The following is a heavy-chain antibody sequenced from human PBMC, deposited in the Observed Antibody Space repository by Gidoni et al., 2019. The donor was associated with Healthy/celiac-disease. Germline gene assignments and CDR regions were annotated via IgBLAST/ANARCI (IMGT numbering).Heavy chain of an antibody. Sequence: QVQLVESGGGVVQPGRSLRLSCAASGFPFSSYGMHWVRQAPGKGLGWVAVIWYDGSNKYYADSVKGRFTISRDNSKNTLYLQMNSLRAEDTAVYYCARGGYYRNYFDYWGQGTLVTVSS. V-gene: IGHV3-33*01. CDR2: IWYDGSNK. J-gene: IGHJ4*02. D-gene: IGHD3-10*01. CDR3: ARGGYYRNYFDY. CDR1: GFPFSSYG.